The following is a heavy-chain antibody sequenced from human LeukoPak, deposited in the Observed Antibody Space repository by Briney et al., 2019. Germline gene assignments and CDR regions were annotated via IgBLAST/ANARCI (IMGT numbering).Heavy chain of an antibody. J-gene: IGHJ5*02. Sequence: SETLSLTCTVSGDSIFSNNNYWGWIRQPPGKGMEWIGSIAYSGRTYSNPSLKSRLTMSVDMSRKQFSLKLSSVTAADTAVYYCARDYMGLNWFDPRGQGTLVTVSS. CDR2: IAYSGRT. CDR1: GDSIFSNNNY. V-gene: IGHV4-39*07. CDR3: ARDYMGLNWFDP.